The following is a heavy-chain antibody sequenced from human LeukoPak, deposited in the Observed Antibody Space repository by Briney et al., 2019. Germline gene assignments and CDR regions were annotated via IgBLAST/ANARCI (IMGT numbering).Heavy chain of an antibody. J-gene: IGHJ4*02. D-gene: IGHD6-13*01. V-gene: IGHV5-51*01. CDR1: GYSFTNYW. CDR3: ARPNGRVAAAGLDY. CDR2: IYPGDSET. Sequence: GESPKISCKGSGYSFTNYWIAWVRQMPGKGLEWMGIIYPGDSETRYSPSFQGQVTISADKSITTAYLQWSSLKASDTAMYYCARPNGRVAAAGLDYWGQGTLVTVSS.